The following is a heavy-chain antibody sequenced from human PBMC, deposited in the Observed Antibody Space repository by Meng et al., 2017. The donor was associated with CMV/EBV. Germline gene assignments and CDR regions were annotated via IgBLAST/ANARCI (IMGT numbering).Heavy chain of an antibody. V-gene: IGHV4-34*01. CDR3: ARALRSGYFAWFDP. CDR2: INHSGST. J-gene: IGHJ5*02. Sequence: SQTLSLTCAVYGGSFSGYYWRWIRQPPGKGLEWIGEINHSGSTNYNPSLKSRVTISVDTSKNQFSLKLSSVTAADTAVYYCARALRSGYFAWFDPWGQGTLVTVSS. CDR1: GGSFSGYY. D-gene: IGHD3-3*01.